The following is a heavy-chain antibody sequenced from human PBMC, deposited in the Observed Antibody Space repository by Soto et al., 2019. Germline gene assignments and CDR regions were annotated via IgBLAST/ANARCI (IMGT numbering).Heavy chain of an antibody. CDR1: GFTLRTYA. Sequence: QVHLVECGGGVVQPGRSLRLTCAASGFTLRTYAMHWVRQAPGKGLEWVAVISYNGNNKYYADSVKGRFTISRDNSKNTLYLQMNSLRAEDTAVYYCARGYGANSAAFDIWGQGTMVTVSS. CDR3: ARGYGANSAAFDI. J-gene: IGHJ3*02. V-gene: IGHV3-30-3*01. D-gene: IGHD4-17*01. CDR2: ISYNGNNK.